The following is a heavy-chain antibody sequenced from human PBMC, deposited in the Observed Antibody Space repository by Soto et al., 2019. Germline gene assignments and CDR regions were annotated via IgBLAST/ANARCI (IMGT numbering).Heavy chain of an antibody. J-gene: IGHJ6*02. CDR3: AKDPPWTVGPLAMDV. CDR1: GFTFSTHA. CDR2: FSGSGGNI. V-gene: IGHV3-23*01. Sequence: GGSLRLSCVASGFTFSTHAMSWVRQAPGKGLEWVSTFSGSGGNIYYAESVKGRLTISRDDSKNTLYLQMNSLRVEDTAVYYCAKDPPWTVGPLAMDVWGQGTTVTVSS. D-gene: IGHD2-2*01.